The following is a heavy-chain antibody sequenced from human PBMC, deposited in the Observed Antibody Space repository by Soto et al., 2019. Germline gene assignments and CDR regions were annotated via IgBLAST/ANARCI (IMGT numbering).Heavy chain of an antibody. D-gene: IGHD6-6*01. V-gene: IGHV4-4*07. CDR3: AEYNSTLWTFDI. CDR2: IFTSGST. Sequence: QVQLQESGPGLVKPSETLSLTCTVSGGSLNSYYWTWIRQPAGKGLEWIGRIFTSGSTNNNPSLKRRVTMSVDTSKNQCSLKLSSVTASDTAVYYCAEYNSTLWTFDIWGQGTMVTVSS. J-gene: IGHJ3*02. CDR1: GGSLNSYY.